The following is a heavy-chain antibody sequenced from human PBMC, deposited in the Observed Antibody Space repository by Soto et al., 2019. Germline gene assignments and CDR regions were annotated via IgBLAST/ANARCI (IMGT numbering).Heavy chain of an antibody. Sequence: PAETLSLTCIVSGADINTDSWTWVRQPAGKGLEWIGRIYTSASINYNPSLKGRVTLSVDTSTNQVSLRLASVTAADTAIYYCARDREAGYNFYYGMDVWGQGTTVTVSS. CDR3: ARDREAGYNFYYGMDV. V-gene: IGHV4-4*07. J-gene: IGHJ6*02. D-gene: IGHD6-19*01. CDR2: IYTSASI. CDR1: GADINTDS.